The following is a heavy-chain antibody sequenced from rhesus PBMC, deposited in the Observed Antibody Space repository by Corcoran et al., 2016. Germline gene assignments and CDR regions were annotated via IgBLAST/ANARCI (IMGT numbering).Heavy chain of an antibody. CDR1: GSSISAYY. J-gene: IGHJ4*01. D-gene: IGHD1-1*01. V-gene: IGHV4-160*01. CDR3: ARDAGPTY. Sequence: QVQLQESGPGLVKPSETLSLTCAVSGSSISAYYWSWIRQPPGKGLEWIGRVSESGNTPYNPSLKSRVTISIDTSKNQFSLRLTSVTAADTAVYYCARDAGPTYWGRGVLVTVSS. CDR2: VSESGNT.